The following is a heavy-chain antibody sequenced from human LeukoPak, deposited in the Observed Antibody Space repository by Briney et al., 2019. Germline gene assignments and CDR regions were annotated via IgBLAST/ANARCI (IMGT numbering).Heavy chain of an antibody. Sequence: GASVRVSCKASGYTFTGYYMHWVRQAPGQGLEWMGWINPNSGGTNYAQKFQGRVTMTRDTSISTAYMELSRLRYDDTAVYYCVRFSPRDPLDYWGQGTLVTVSS. D-gene: IGHD3-3*01. CDR2: INPNSGGT. V-gene: IGHV1-2*02. CDR1: GYTFTGYY. J-gene: IGHJ4*02. CDR3: VRFSPRDPLDY.